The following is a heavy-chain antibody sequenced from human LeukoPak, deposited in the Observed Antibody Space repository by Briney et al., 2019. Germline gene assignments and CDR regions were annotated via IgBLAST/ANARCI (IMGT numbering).Heavy chain of an antibody. CDR2: ISGSSGST. V-gene: IGHV3-23*01. CDR1: GITFSSNA. D-gene: IGHD2-2*01. J-gene: IGHJ4*02. CDR3: TNDIVVVPAAKTFDC. Sequence: GGSLRLSCAASGITFSSNAMSWVRQAPGKGLEWVSAISGSSGSTYYADSVKGRFTIPRDNSKNTLYLQMNSLRAEGTVVYYCTNDIVVVPAAKTFDCWGQGTLVTVSS.